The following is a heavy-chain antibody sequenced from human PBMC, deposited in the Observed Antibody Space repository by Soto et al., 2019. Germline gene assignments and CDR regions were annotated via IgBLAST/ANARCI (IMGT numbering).Heavy chain of an antibody. V-gene: IGHV1-69*12. CDR1: GGTFSSYA. Sequence: QVQLVQSGAEVKKPGSSVKVSCKASGGTFSSYAISWVRQAPGQGLEWMGGIIPIFGTANYAQKFQGRGRITADESTSTAYMELSSLRSEDTAVYYCASPGPVVVAATVVYYYYYGMDVWGQGTTVTVSS. CDR2: IIPIFGTA. CDR3: ASPGPVVVAATVVYYYYYGMDV. D-gene: IGHD2-15*01. J-gene: IGHJ6*02.